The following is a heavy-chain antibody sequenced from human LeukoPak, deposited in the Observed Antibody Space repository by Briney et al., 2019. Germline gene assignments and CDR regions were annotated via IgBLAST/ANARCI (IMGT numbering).Heavy chain of an antibody. D-gene: IGHD1-26*01. J-gene: IGHJ4*02. V-gene: IGHV3-64*01. CDR3: ARTPSGSYVDY. CDR2: ISSNGGST. CDR1: GFTFSSYA. Sequence: PGGSLRPSCAASGFTFSSYAMHWVRQAPGKGLEYVSAISSNGGSTYYANSVKGRFTISRDNSKNTLYLQMGSLRAEDMAVYYCARTPSGSYVDYWGQGTLVTVSS.